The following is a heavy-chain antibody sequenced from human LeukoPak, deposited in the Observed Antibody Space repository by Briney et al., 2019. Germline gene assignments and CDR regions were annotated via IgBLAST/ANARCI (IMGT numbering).Heavy chain of an antibody. J-gene: IGHJ5*02. D-gene: IGHD4-23*01. CDR2: IYSGGST. CDR1: GFTFSSYG. V-gene: IGHV3-53*01. Sequence: GGSLRLSCAASGFTFSSYGMSWVRQAPGKGLEWVSVIYSGGSTYYADSVKGRFTISRDNSKNTLYLQMNSLRAEDTAVYYCARDLGRSVGFDPWGQGTLVTVSS. CDR3: ARDLGRSVGFDP.